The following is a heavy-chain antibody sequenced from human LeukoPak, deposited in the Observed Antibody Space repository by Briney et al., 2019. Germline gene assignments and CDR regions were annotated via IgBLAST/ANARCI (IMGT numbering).Heavy chain of an antibody. D-gene: IGHD3-16*01. CDR1: GGTFSSYA. CDR3: ARERGLPGYYYYYGMDV. J-gene: IGHJ6*02. CDR2: IIPIFGTA. Sequence: SVKVSCKASGGTFSSYAISWVRQAPGQGLEWMGGIIPIFGTANYAQKFQGRVTITADESTSTAYMELSSLRSEDTAVYYCARERGLPGYYYYYGMDVWGQGTTVTVSS. V-gene: IGHV1-69*01.